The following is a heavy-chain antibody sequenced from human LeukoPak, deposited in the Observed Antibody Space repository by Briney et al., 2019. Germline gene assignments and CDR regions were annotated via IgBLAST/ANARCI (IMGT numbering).Heavy chain of an antibody. Sequence: GGSLRLSCAASGFTFSSYAMHWVRQAPGKGLEWVAVISYDGSNKYYADSVKGRFTISRDNSKNTLYLQMNSLRAEDTAVYYCARGKASAFFDYWGQGTLVTVSS. J-gene: IGHJ4*02. CDR1: GFTFSSYA. CDR2: ISYDGSNK. D-gene: IGHD2-21*01. V-gene: IGHV3-30-3*01. CDR3: ARGKASAFFDY.